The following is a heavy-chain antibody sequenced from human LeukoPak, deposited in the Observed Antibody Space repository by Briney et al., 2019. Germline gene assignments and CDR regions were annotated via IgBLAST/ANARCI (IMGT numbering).Heavy chain of an antibody. D-gene: IGHD6-13*01. CDR2: ISSSSSYI. Sequence: KPGGSLRLSCAASGFAFNTYSMNWVRQAPGKGLEWVSFISSSSSYIYYADSVKGRFTISRDNAKNSLYLQMNSLRAEDTAVYYCARGSSSWYYFDYWGQGTLVTVSS. CDR3: ARGSSSWYYFDY. CDR1: GFAFNTYS. V-gene: IGHV3-21*01. J-gene: IGHJ4*02.